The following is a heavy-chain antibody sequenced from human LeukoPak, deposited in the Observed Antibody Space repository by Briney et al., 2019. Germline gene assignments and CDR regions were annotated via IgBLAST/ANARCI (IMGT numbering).Heavy chain of an antibody. Sequence: GGSLRLSCAASGFTFSSYAMSWVRQAPGKGLEWASAISGSGATTYYADSVKGRFTISRDNSKNTLYLQMDSLRGDDTAVYYCAKNGKCQLLGSWCDSWGQGTLVTVSS. CDR3: AKNGKCQLLGSWCDS. CDR1: GFTFSSYA. CDR2: ISGSGATT. V-gene: IGHV3-23*01. D-gene: IGHD1-26*01. J-gene: IGHJ5*01.